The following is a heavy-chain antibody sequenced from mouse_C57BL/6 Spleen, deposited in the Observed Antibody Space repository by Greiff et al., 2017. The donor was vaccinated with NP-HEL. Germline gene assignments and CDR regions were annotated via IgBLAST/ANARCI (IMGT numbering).Heavy chain of an antibody. D-gene: IGHD3-2*02. J-gene: IGHJ3*01. CDR1: GYTFTSYW. V-gene: IGHV1-55*01. CDR2: IYPGSGST. CDR3: AREGQLRLNQAWFAY. Sequence: QVQLQQPGAELVKPGASVKMSCKASGYTFTSYWITWVKQRPGQGPEWIGDIYPGSGSTNYNEKFKSKATLTVDTSSSTAYMQLSSLTSEDSAVYYCAREGQLRLNQAWFAYWGQGTLVTVSA.